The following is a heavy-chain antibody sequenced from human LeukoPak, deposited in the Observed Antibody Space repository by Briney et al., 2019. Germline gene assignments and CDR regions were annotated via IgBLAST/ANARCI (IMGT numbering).Heavy chain of an antibody. CDR3: ARVTGVSSSGWGPAFDI. Sequence: ASVKVSCKASGGTFSSYAISWVRQAPGQGLEWMGWISAYNGNTNYAQKLQGRVTMTTDTSTSTAYMELRSLRSDDTAVYYCARVTGVSSSGWGPAFDIWGQGTMVTVSS. CDR2: ISAYNGNT. CDR1: GGTFSSYA. D-gene: IGHD6-19*01. J-gene: IGHJ3*02. V-gene: IGHV1-18*01.